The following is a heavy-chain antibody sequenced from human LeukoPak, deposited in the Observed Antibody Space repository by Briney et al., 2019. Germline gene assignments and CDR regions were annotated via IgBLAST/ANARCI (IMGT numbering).Heavy chain of an antibody. CDR2: INHSGST. CDR3: ARGPGDYYDSSGRDY. V-gene: IGHV4-34*01. Sequence: PGGSLRLSCAASGFTFSSYAMSWVRQAPGKGLEWIGEINHSGSTNYNPSLKSRVTISVDTSKNQFSLKLSSVTAADTAVYYCARGPGDYYDSSGRDYWGQGTLVTVSS. CDR1: GFTFSSYA. D-gene: IGHD3-22*01. J-gene: IGHJ4*02.